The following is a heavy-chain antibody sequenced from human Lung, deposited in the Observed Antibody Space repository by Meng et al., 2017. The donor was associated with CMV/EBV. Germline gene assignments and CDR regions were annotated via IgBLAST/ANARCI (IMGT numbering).Heavy chain of an antibody. CDR2: IYYSGST. CDR3: ARSDGGPPRITMVRGVIINAFDI. J-gene: IGHJ3*02. V-gene: IGHV4-34*09. CDR1: GGSFSGYY. D-gene: IGHD3-10*01. Sequence: SXTXSLXCAVYGGSFSGYYWSRIRQPPGKGLEWIGYIYYSGSTYYNPSLKSRVTISVDTSKNQFSLKLSSVTAADTAVYYCARSDGGPPRITMVRGVIINAFDIWXQGTMVTVSS.